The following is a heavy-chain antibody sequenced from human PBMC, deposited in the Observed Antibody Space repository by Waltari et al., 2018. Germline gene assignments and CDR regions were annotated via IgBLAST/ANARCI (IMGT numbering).Heavy chain of an antibody. V-gene: IGHV5-51*01. CDR1: GYTFSNYL. D-gene: IGHD3-9*01. Sequence: QLVQSGEEVKKPGESLQISCKASGYTFSNYLVAWVLRTPGKGLEWMGIIYPSESDIRYSPSFQGQVTVSADQSISTAYLQWTSLKASDTAIYYCARGGGDYNILTGYYGPDFFYSMDVWGQGTSVTVSS. J-gene: IGHJ6*02. CDR2: IYPSESDI. CDR3: ARGGGDYNILTGYYGPDFFYSMDV.